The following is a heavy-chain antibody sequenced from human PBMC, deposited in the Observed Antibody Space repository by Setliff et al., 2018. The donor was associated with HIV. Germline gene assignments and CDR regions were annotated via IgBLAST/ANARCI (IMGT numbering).Heavy chain of an antibody. V-gene: IGHV3-7*01. CDR3: ARDPGNGAVDY. CDR2: IGQDGSEK. Sequence: PGGSLRLSCAASRFDFNNYWMCWVRQAPGKGLEWVANIGQDGSEKNYVDSVKGRFTISRDNAKNSMDLQMNSLTAEDTAVYYCARDPGNGAVDYWGQGTLVTVSS. J-gene: IGHJ4*02. CDR1: RFDFNNYW.